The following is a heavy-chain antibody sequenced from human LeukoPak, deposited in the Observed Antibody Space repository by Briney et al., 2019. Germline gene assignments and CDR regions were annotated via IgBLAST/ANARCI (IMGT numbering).Heavy chain of an antibody. J-gene: IGHJ4*02. Sequence: SQTLSLTCAISGDRVSTNSAVWNWIRQSPSRGLEWLGRTYYKSKWYNNYAVSVKSRITINPDTSKNQFSLHLSSATPEDTTVYYCARGDIALDYWGQGAPVTVSS. V-gene: IGHV6-1*01. CDR1: GDRVSTNSAV. CDR3: ARGDIALDY. D-gene: IGHD5-12*01. CDR2: TYYKSKWYN.